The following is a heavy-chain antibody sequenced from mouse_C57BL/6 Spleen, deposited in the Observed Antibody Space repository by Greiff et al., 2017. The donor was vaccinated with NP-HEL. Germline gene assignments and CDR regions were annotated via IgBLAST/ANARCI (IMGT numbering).Heavy chain of an antibody. J-gene: IGHJ1*03. CDR1: GYTFTSYW. Sequence: VQLKESGTVLARPGASVKMSCKTSGYTFTSYWMHWVKQRPGQGLEWIGAIYPGNSDTSYNQKFKGKAKLTAVTSASTANMELSSLTNEDSAVYYCTRGKNNGYYWYFDVWGTGTTVTVSS. CDR3: TRGKNNGYYWYFDV. CDR2: IYPGNSDT. D-gene: IGHD2-2*01. V-gene: IGHV1-5*01.